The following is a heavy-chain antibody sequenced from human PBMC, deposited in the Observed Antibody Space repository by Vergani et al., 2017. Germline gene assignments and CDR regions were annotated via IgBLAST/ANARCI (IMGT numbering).Heavy chain of an antibody. CDR1: GGTFSSYT. D-gene: IGHD2-2*01. CDR3: ARDSGYCSSTSCSEDYYYYGMDV. V-gene: IGHV1-69*08. Sequence: QVQLVQSGAEVKKPGSSVKVSCKASGGTFSSYTISWVRQAPGQGLEWMGRIIPIVDIANYAQKLQGRVTMTTDTSTSTAYMELRSLRSDDTAVYYCARDSGYCSSTSCSEDYYYYGMDVWGQGTTVTVSS. J-gene: IGHJ6*02. CDR2: IIPIVDIA.